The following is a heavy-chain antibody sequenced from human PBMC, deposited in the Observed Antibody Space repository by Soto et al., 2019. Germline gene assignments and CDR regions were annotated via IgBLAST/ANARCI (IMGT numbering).Heavy chain of an antibody. CDR2: IYYSGST. CDR1: GGSISSYY. D-gene: IGHD6-13*01. J-gene: IGHJ4*02. Sequence: SETLSLTCTVSGGSISSYYWSWIRQPPGKGLEWIGYIYYSGSTNYNPSLKSRVTISVDTSKNQFSLKLSSVTAADTAVYYCARGFGSSWTTFDSWGQGTLVTVS. CDR3: ARGFGSSWTTFDS. V-gene: IGHV4-59*01.